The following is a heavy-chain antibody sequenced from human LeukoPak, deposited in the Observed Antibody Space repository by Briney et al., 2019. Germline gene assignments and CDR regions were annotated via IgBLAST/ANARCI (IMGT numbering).Heavy chain of an antibody. CDR2: IYHSGST. CDR1: GGSISSGDYS. CDR3: ARTFGELFHFDY. J-gene: IGHJ4*02. V-gene: IGHV4-30-2*01. D-gene: IGHD3-10*01. Sequence: SQTLSLTCAVSGGSISSGDYSWSWIRQPPGKGLEWIGYIYHSGSTYYNPSLKSRVTISVDRSKNQFSLKLSSVTAADTAVYYCARTFGELFHFDYWGQGTLVTVSS.